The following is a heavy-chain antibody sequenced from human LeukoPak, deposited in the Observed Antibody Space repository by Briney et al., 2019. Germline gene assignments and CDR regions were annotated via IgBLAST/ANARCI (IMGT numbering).Heavy chain of an antibody. CDR2: ISSSGSTI. CDR1: GFTFSDYY. Sequence: GGSLRLSCAASGFTFSDYYMSWIRQAPGKGLEWVSYISSSGSTIYYADSVKGRFTISRDNAKNSLYLQRNSLRAEDTAVYYCAREMVAATGPWFDPWGQGTLVTVSS. D-gene: IGHD2-15*01. V-gene: IGHV3-11*01. J-gene: IGHJ5*02. CDR3: AREMVAATGPWFDP.